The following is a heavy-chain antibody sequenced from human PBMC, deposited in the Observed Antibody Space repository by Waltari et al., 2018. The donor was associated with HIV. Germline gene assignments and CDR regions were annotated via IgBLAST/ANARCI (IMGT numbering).Heavy chain of an antibody. J-gene: IGHJ4*02. CDR3: AGGFSHVLDY. CDR2: IIGNGRDT. V-gene: IGHV3-23*01. CDR1: GFIFSNKA. Sequence: EVQLLESGGDLVQPGGSLRLSCAASGFIFSNKAMSWVRQAPGKGLEWVSMIIGNGRDTNYAASVKCRFTISRDKSKNILYLQMNSLQAEDTAVYFCAGGFSHVLDYWGQGTLVTVSS. D-gene: IGHD5-18*01.